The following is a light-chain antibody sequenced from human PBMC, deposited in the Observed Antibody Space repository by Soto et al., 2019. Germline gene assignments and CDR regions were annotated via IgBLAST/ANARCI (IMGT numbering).Light chain of an antibody. CDR1: QSVSSSY. V-gene: IGKV3-20*01. Sequence: EIVLTQSPGTLSSSPGDRATITCRASQSVSSSYLAWYQQKPGQAPRLLIYGASSRDTGIPDRFSGSGSGTDFTLTISTLEPEDFAVYYCQQYGSSQYTFGQGTKLEIK. CDR2: GAS. CDR3: QQYGSSQYT. J-gene: IGKJ2*01.